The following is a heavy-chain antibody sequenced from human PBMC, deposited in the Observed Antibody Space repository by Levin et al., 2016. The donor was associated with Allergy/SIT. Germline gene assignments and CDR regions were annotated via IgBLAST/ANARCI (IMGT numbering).Heavy chain of an antibody. J-gene: IGHJ5*02. CDR1: SGSFSDDY. CDR2: INHSGST. Sequence: SETLSLTCAVSSGSFSDDYWSWIRQPPGKGLEWIGEINHSGSTNYSPSLKSRVTISVDTSKNQLSLKVRSVTAADTAVYYCARGKRGNWNYHSWWFDPWGQGTLVTVSS. D-gene: IGHD1-7*01. CDR3: ARGKRGNWNYHSWWFDP. V-gene: IGHV4-34*01.